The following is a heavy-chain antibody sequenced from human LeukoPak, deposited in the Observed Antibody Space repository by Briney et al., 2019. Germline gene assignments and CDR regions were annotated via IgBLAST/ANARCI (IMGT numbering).Heavy chain of an antibody. Sequence: ASVNVSCKSSGYTFTSYYMHWVRQAPGQGLEWMGIINPSGGSTSYAQKFQGRVTMTRDMSTSTVYMELSSLRSEDTAVYYCARLDILTGYYADYWGQGTLVTVSS. V-gene: IGHV1-46*01. CDR3: ARLDILTGYYADY. J-gene: IGHJ4*02. D-gene: IGHD3-9*01. CDR1: GYTFTSYY. CDR2: INPSGGST.